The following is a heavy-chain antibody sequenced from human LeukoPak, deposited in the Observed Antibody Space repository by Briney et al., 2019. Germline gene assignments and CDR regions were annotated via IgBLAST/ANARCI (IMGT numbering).Heavy chain of an antibody. V-gene: IGHV4-34*01. Sequence: SETLSLTCAVYGGSFSGYYWSWIRQPPGKGLEWIGEINHSGSTNYNPSLRSRVTISVDTSKNQFSLKLSSVTAADTAVYYCARGGIAAAGKSYYYYGMDVWGQGTTVTVSS. D-gene: IGHD6-13*01. CDR1: GGSFSGYY. CDR2: INHSGST. CDR3: ARGGIAAAGKSYYYYGMDV. J-gene: IGHJ6*02.